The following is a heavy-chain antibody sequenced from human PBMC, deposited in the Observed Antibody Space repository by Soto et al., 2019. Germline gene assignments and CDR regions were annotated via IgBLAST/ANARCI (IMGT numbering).Heavy chain of an antibody. CDR1: GYTFTSYD. J-gene: IGHJ4*02. CDR2: MNPNSGNT. D-gene: IGHD3-3*01. Sequence: GASVKVSCKASGYTFTSYDINWVRQATGQGLEWMGWMNPNSGNTGYAQKFQGRVTMTRNTSISTAYMELSSLRSEDTAVYYCARGAPYYDFWSGYYGDDYWGQGTLVTVSS. V-gene: IGHV1-8*01. CDR3: ARGAPYYDFWSGYYGDDY.